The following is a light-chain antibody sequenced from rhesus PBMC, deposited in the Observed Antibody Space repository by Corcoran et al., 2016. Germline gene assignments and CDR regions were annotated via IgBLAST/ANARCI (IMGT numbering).Light chain of an antibody. CDR3: VQAIAFPFT. CDR2: GGS. CDR1: QSLLHSNGNTY. Sequence: DIVMTQTPLSLPITPGEPASISCRSSQSLLHSNGNTYLHWYLQKPGQSPQLLIYGGSNRASGVPERCSGSGSGTDFTLKISKVEAEDVGVYYCVQAIAFPFTFGPGTKLDIK. J-gene: IGKJ3*01. V-gene: IGKV2-72*01.